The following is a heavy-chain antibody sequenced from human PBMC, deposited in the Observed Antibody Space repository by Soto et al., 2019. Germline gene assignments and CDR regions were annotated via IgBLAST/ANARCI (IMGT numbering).Heavy chain of an antibody. J-gene: IGHJ6*02. CDR3: ARLEGATGDYYYYYGMDV. CDR2: IYYSGST. V-gene: IGHV4-39*01. CDR1: GGSISGSSYY. D-gene: IGHD1-26*01. Sequence: PSETLSLTCTVSGGSISGSSYYWGWIRQPPGKGLEWIGSIYYSGSTYYNPSLKSRVTISVDTSKNQFSLKLSSVTAADTAVYYCARLEGATGDYYYYYGMDVWGQGTTVTVSS.